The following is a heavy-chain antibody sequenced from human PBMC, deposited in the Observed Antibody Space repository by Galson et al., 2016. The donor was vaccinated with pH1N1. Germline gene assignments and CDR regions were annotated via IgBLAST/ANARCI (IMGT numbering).Heavy chain of an antibody. CDR3: ARRAGVAAAGAFDL. D-gene: IGHD6-13*01. CDR1: GYSFTTYW. Sequence: QSGAEVKKPGESLKISCKGSGYSFTTYWIGWVRQMPGKGLGWMGTIYPGDSDTRYSPPFEGQVTMSADKSISTAYLHWSSLKASDTAMYYCARRAGVAAAGAFDLWGQGTLLIVSS. CDR2: IYPGDSDT. V-gene: IGHV5-51*01. J-gene: IGHJ5*02.